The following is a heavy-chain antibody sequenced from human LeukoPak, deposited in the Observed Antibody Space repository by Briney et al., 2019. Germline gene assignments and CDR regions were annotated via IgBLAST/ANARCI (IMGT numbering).Heavy chain of an antibody. Sequence: GGSLRLSCAASGFTFSSYGMYWVRQAPGKGLEWVAFILYDGSNIYYADSVKGRFTISRDNSKNTLYLQMNSLRVEDTAVYYCAKIGADGIFDLWGRGTLVTVSS. CDR1: GFTFSSYG. CDR3: AKIGADGIFDL. CDR2: ILYDGSNI. V-gene: IGHV3-30*02. J-gene: IGHJ2*01.